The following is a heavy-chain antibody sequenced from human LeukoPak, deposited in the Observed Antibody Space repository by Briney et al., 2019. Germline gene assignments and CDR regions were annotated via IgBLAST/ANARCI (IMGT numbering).Heavy chain of an antibody. Sequence: ASVKVSCKASGGTFSSYAISWVRQAPGQGLEWMGGIIPIFGTANYAQKFQGRVTITADKSTSTAYMELSSLRSEDTAVYYCARVDSSGYLIGDYWGQGTLVTVSS. V-gene: IGHV1-69*06. CDR1: GGTFSSYA. J-gene: IGHJ4*02. CDR2: IIPIFGTA. CDR3: ARVDSSGYLIGDY. D-gene: IGHD6-19*01.